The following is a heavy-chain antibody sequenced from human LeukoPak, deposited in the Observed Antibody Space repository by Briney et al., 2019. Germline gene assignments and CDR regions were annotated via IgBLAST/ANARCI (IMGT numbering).Heavy chain of an antibody. CDR3: AKGSYCYDTSGYFDS. V-gene: IGHV3-23*01. J-gene: IGHJ4*01. Sequence: GGSLRLSCAASGFTFTGYAMNWVRQAPGKGLEWVACTKSSGGSTNYTDSVKDRFTISRDNSKNTVYLQMHSLRADDTAVYYCAKGSYCYDTSGYFDSWCHGALVTVSS. CDR2: TKSSGGST. D-gene: IGHD3-22*01. CDR1: GFTFTGYA.